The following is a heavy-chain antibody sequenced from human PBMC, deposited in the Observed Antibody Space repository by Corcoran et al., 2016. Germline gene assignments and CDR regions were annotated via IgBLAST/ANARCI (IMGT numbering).Heavy chain of an antibody. CDR3: ARGRGYCSGNSFYQPSDS. J-gene: IGHJ4*02. CDR1: GYTFTKYD. Sequence: QVQLVQSGAEVKKPGASVKVSCKASGYTFTKYDINWVRQATGQGLEWMGWMNPNSGDTGYAQKFQGRVTLTRDTSIDTAYMELSSLRSDDTAVYYCARGRGYCSGNSFYQPSDSWGQGTLVTVSS. CDR2: MNPNSGDT. D-gene: IGHD2-15*01. V-gene: IGHV1-8*01.